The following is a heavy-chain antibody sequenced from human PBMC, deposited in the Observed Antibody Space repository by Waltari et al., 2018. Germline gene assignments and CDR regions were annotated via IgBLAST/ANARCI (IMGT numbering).Heavy chain of an antibody. CDR1: GGSISSGSYY. D-gene: IGHD3-22*01. V-gene: IGHV4-61*02. CDR3: ATVYYDGSGYYFTSGAFDI. CDR2: IYTSGST. Sequence: QVQLQESGPGLVKPSQTLSLTCTVSGGSISSGSYYWSWIRQPAGQGLEWIGRIYTSGSTNYNPSLKSRVTISVDTSKNQFSLKLSSVTAADTAVYYCATVYYDGSGYYFTSGAFDIWGQGTMVTVSS. J-gene: IGHJ3*02.